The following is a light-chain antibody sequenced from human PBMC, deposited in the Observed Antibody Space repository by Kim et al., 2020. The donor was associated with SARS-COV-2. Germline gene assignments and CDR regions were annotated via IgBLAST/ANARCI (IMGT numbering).Light chain of an antibody. J-gene: IGKJ2*01. Sequence: DIQMTQFPTSLSASVGERVTITCRASQTINSYLNWYQEKPGKAPKLLIYGASSLQSGVPSRFSGSGSGTDFTLTISSLQPEDFATYHCAQSYSIPHTFGQGTRLEIK. CDR3: AQSYSIPHT. CDR2: GAS. V-gene: IGKV1-39*01. CDR1: QTINSY.